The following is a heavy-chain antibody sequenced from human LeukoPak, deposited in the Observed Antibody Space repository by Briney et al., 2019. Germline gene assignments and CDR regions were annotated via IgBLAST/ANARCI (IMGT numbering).Heavy chain of an antibody. J-gene: IGHJ6*03. CDR2: ISSDGTNK. CDR1: GFTFTTYA. D-gene: IGHD6-6*01. CDR3: AKAGAARSYYYMDV. Sequence: PGGSLRLSCAASGFTFTTYALHWVPQAPGKRLECVALISSDGTNKYYADSVKGRFTISRDNYQDTVFLQMNSLRAEDTTLYYCAKAGAARSYYYMDVWGKGTTVTVSS. V-gene: IGHV3-30*04.